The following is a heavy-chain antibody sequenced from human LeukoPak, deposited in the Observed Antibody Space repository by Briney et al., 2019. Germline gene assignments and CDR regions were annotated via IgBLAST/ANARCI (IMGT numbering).Heavy chain of an antibody. Sequence: GASVKVSCKASGYTFTGYYIHWVRQAPGQGLEWMGWINPNGGDTNYAQKFQGRVTMTRDTSISTAYMELSRLRSDDTAVYYCARPPRLYGDYRYYFDYWGQGTLVTVSS. V-gene: IGHV1-2*02. CDR2: INPNGGDT. CDR1: GYTFTGYY. J-gene: IGHJ4*02. D-gene: IGHD4-17*01. CDR3: ARPPRLYGDYRYYFDY.